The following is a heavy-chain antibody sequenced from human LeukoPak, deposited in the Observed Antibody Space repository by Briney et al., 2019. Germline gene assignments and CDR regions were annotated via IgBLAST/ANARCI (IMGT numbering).Heavy chain of an antibody. Sequence: SGPTLVNPTQTLTLTCTFSGFSLSTSGVGVGRIRQPPGKALEWLALIYWDDDKRYSSSLKSRLSITKDTSKNQVVLTMTKMDPVDTATYYCAHSDRMVRGVRAFDIWGQGTMVTVSS. V-gene: IGHV2-5*02. CDR2: IYWDDDK. J-gene: IGHJ3*02. CDR1: GFSLSTSGVG. CDR3: AHSDRMVRGVRAFDI. D-gene: IGHD3-10*01.